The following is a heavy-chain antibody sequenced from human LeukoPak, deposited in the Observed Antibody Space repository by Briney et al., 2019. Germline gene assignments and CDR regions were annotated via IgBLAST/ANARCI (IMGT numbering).Heavy chain of an antibody. J-gene: IGHJ4*02. CDR3: ARHRAAGLNYFDY. D-gene: IGHD6-13*01. V-gene: IGHV4-34*01. CDR1: GGSFSGYY. Sequence: SETLSLTCAVYGGSFSGYYWSWIRQPPGKGLEWIGSIYYSGSTYYNPSLKSRVTISVDTSKNQFSLKLSSVTAADTAVYYCARHRAAGLNYFDYWGQGTLVTVSS. CDR2: IYYSGST.